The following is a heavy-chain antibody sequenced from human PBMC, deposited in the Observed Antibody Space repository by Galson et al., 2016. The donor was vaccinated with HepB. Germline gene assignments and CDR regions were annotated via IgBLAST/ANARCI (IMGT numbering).Heavy chain of an antibody. CDR1: GGTFTKLT. J-gene: IGHJ6*02. Sequence: SVKVSCKAPGGTFTKLTISWVRQAPGQGPEWMGGIIPFSGAPNYAQKFQGRVTISADTSTSTTYMKMSSLRFDDTAVYYCAKLGPSWVALDVWGQGTAVTVSS. D-gene: IGHD1-26*01. V-gene: IGHV1-69*06. CDR2: IIPFSGAP. CDR3: AKLGPSWVALDV.